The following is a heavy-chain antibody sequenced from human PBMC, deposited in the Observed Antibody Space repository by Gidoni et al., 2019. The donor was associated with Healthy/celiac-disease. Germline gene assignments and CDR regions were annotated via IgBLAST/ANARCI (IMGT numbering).Heavy chain of an antibody. V-gene: IGHV3-53*01. CDR3: ARVARILYYGMDV. D-gene: IGHD2-15*01. CDR2: IDSGGST. J-gene: IGHJ6*02. CDR1: GFTVSSNY. Sequence: EVQLVESGGGLIQPGGSLSLSCSASGFTVSSNYMSWVRQAPGKGLEWVSVIDSGGSTYYADYVKGRFTISRDNSKNTLYLQMNSLRAEDTAVYYCARVARILYYGMDVWGQGTTVTVSS.